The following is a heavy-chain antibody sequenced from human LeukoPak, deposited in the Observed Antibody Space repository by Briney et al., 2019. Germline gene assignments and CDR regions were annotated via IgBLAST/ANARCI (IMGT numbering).Heavy chain of an antibody. Sequence: SETLSLTCTVSGGSISGYYWSWIRQPPGKGLEWIGYIYYSGSTNYNPSLKSRVTISVDTSKNQFSLKLSSVTAADTAVYYCARDPHDAFDIWGQGTMVTVSS. CDR3: ARDPHDAFDI. CDR2: IYYSGST. J-gene: IGHJ3*02. V-gene: IGHV4-59*01. CDR1: GGSISGYY.